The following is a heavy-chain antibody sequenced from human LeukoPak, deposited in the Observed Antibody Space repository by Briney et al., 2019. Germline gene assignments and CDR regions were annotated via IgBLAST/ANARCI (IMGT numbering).Heavy chain of an antibody. Sequence: GGSLRLSCAASGFTFSTYWMHWVRQAPGKGLVWVSRMNSDGSIRDYADSVKGRFTISRDNAKNTLYLQMNSLRVEDTAVYYCARDQLEPSRWFDYWGQGTLVTVSS. CDR3: ARDQLEPSRWFDY. V-gene: IGHV3-74*01. J-gene: IGHJ4*02. CDR1: GFTFSTYW. D-gene: IGHD1-1*01. CDR2: MNSDGSIR.